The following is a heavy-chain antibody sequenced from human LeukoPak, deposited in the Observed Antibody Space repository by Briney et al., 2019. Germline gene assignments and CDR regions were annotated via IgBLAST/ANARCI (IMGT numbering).Heavy chain of an antibody. D-gene: IGHD1-26*01. CDR1: GYTLSSSY. CDR2: VNPSDNSR. Sequence: GASVKVSCKASGYTLSSSYMHWVRQAPGQGLEWMGVVNPSDNSRTYAQKFQGRVTMTRDRSTGTVYMELSSLRSDDTAVYYCARDLSGSIVGATTIYWGQGTLVTVSS. CDR3: ARDLSGSIVGATTIY. J-gene: IGHJ4*02. V-gene: IGHV1-46*01.